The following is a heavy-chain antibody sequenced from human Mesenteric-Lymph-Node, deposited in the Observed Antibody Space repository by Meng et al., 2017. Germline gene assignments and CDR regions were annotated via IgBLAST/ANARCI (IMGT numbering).Heavy chain of an antibody. V-gene: IGHV4-4*02. CDR3: ARVGAYCGGDCYHPR. D-gene: IGHD2-21*02. CDR2: IYHSGST. Sequence: VQLTESGSGLVKPSETLSLTCAVSGGSISSINWWTWVRQPPGKGLEWIGEIYHSGSTNYNPSLKSRVTISVDESKNQFSLRLSSVTAADTAVYYCARVGAYCGGDCYHPRWGQGTLVTVSS. CDR1: GGSISSINW. J-gene: IGHJ4*02.